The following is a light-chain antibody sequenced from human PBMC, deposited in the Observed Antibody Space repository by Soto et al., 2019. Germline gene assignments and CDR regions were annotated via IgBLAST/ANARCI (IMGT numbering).Light chain of an antibody. V-gene: IGLV2-11*01. CDR3: CSYAGSYTNWV. Sequence: QSVLTQPRSVAGSPGQSVTISCIGTRGDVGGFNYVSWYQQHPGKAPKLMIYGVTKRPSGVPDRFSGSRSGNTASLTISGLQAEDEADYYCCSYAGSYTNWVFGGGTQLTVL. CDR1: RGDVGGFNY. CDR2: GVT. J-gene: IGLJ3*02.